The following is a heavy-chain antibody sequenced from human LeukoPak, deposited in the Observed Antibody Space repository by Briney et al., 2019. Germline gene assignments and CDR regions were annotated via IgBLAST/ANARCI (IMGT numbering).Heavy chain of an antibody. CDR3: ARDYGEGGYYFDY. CDR1: GFTFSTYW. D-gene: IGHD4-17*01. J-gene: IGHJ4*02. Sequence: PGGSLRLPCAASGFTFSTYWMHWVRQAPGKGLVWLSRISSDGSSTNYADSVKGRFTISRDNAKNTLYLQMNSLRAEDTAVYYCARDYGEGGYYFDYWGQGTLVTVSS. V-gene: IGHV3-74*01. CDR2: ISSDGSST.